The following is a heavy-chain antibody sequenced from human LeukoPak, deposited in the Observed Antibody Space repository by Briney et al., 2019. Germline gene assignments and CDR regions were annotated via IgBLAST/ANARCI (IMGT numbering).Heavy chain of an antibody. J-gene: IGHJ4*02. CDR1: GYTFTGHY. CDR2: INPDSGGT. V-gene: IGHV1-2*02. CDR3: ARDSSHYGSGSYYNTYYFDY. Sequence: ASVKVSCKSSGYTFTGHYIHWVRQAPGQGLEWMGWINPDSGGTNYAQKFQGRVTMTRDTSISTAYMELSRLRSDDTAVYYCARDSSHYGSGSYYNTYYFDYWGQGTLVTVSS. D-gene: IGHD3-10*01.